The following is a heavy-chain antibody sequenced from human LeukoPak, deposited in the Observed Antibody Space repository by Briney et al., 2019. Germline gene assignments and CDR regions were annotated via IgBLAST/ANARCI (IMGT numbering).Heavy chain of an antibody. D-gene: IGHD3-10*01. V-gene: IGHV4-59*08. J-gene: IGHJ5*02. CDR1: GGSISRYY. Sequence: SETLSLTCTVSGGSISRYYWSWIRQPPGKGLEWLGYIYYSGSTNYNPSLKSRVTISVDTSKNQFSLKLSSVTAADTAVYYCARRGYYYTTESWFDPWGQGTLVTVSS. CDR3: ARRGYYYTTESWFDP. CDR2: IYYSGST.